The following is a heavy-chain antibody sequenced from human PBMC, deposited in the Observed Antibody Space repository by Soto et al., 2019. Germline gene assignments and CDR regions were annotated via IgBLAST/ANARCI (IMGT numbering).Heavy chain of an antibody. CDR2: IIPILGIA. CDR1: GGTFSSYT. CDR3: ARDHDGGSYYDWYFDL. J-gene: IGHJ2*01. D-gene: IGHD1-26*01. V-gene: IGHV1-69*08. Sequence: QVQLVQSGAEVKKPGSSVKVSCKASGGTFSSYTISWVRQAPAQGLEWMGRIIPILGIANYAQKFQGRVTITADKSTSTAYMELSSLRSEDTAVYYCARDHDGGSYYDWYFDLWGRGTLVTVSS.